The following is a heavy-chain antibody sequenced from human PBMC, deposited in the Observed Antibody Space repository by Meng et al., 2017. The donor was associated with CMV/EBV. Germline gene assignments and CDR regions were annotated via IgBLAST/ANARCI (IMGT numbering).Heavy chain of an antibody. V-gene: IGHV3-30*02. D-gene: IGHD3-22*01. CDR1: GFTFSSYG. Sequence: GESLKISCAASGFTFSSYGMHWVRQAPGKGLEWVAFIRYDGSNKYYADSVKGRFTISRDNSKNTLYLQMNSLRAEDTAVYYCANRWFSYDSSGYPLPYYYYGMDVWGQGTTVTV. CDR2: IRYDGSNK. J-gene: IGHJ6*02. CDR3: ANRWFSYDSSGYPLPYYYYGMDV.